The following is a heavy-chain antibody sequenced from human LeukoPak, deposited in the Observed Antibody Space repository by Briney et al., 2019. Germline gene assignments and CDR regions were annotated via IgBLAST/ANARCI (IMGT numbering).Heavy chain of an antibody. CDR1: GFTFSDYY. V-gene: IGHV3-11*01. CDR3: ATLHPASKWEPIRN. J-gene: IGHJ4*02. D-gene: IGHD1-26*01. CDR2: ISSSGSTI. Sequence: NPGGSLRLSRAASGFTFSDYYMSWIRQAPGKGLEWVSYISSSGSTIYSADSVKGRFTISRDNAKSSLYLQMNSLRAEDTAMYYCATLHPASKWEPIRNWGQGTLVIVSS.